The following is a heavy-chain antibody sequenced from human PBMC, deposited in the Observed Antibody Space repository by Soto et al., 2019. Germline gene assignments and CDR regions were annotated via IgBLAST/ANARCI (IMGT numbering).Heavy chain of an antibody. CDR1: GFTFSSYW. CDR2: IKQDGSEK. J-gene: IGHJ4*02. Sequence: GSLRLSCAASGFTFSSYWMSWVRQAPGKGLEWVANIKQDGSEKYYVDSVKGRFTISRDNAKNSLYLQMNSLRAEDTAVYYCARDFMGIRYFDWLPPTQFDYWGQGTLVTVSS. CDR3: ARDFMGIRYFDWLPPTQFDY. D-gene: IGHD3-9*01. V-gene: IGHV3-7*01.